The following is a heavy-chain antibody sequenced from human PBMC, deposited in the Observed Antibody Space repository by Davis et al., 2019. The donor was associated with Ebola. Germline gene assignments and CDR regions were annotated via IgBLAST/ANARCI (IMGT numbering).Heavy chain of an antibody. J-gene: IGHJ5*02. D-gene: IGHD2-21*02. CDR3: ARVLGDWSVWFDP. CDR2: INHSGST. CDR1: GGSISSYY. V-gene: IGHV4-34*01. Sequence: MPSETLSLTCTVSGGSISSYYWSWIRQPPGKGLEWIGEINHSGSTNYNPSLKSRVTISVDTSKNQFSLKLSSVTAADTAVYYCARVLGDWSVWFDPWGQGTLVTVSS.